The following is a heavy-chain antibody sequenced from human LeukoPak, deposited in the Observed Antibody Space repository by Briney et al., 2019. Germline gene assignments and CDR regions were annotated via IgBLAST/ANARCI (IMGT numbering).Heavy chain of an antibody. CDR1: DDSISSFS. V-gene: IGHV4-59*01. CDR3: ARDSGGHYYDSSGYYPYYFDY. D-gene: IGHD3-22*01. Sequence: SETLSLTCTVSDDSISSFSWSWVRQPPGKGLEWIGYIYYSGSTNYNPSLKSRVTISVDTSKNQFSLKLSSVTAADTAVYYCARDSGGHYYDSSGYYPYYFDYWGQGTLVTVSS. J-gene: IGHJ4*02. CDR2: IYYSGST.